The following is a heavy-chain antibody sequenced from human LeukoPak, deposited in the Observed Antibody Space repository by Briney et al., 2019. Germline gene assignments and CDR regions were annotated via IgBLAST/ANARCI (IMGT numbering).Heavy chain of an antibody. CDR3: ARSHPGYFDY. CDR1: GFTFSSYS. CDR2: ISSSSSTI. Sequence: GGSLRLSCAASGFTFSSYSMNWVRQAPGKGLEWVSYISSSSSTIYYADSVKGRFTISRDNSKNTLYLQMNSLRAEDTAVYYCARSHPGYFDYWGQGTLVTVSS. V-gene: IGHV3-48*01. J-gene: IGHJ4*02.